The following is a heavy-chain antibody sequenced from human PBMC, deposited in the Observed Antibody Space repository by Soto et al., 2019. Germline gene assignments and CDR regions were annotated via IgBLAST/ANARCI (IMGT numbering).Heavy chain of an antibody. CDR3: ARAPIVVVPAATPYGMDV. CDR1: GGSISSGDYY. Sequence: LSLTCTVSGGSISSGDYYWSWIRQPPGKGLEWIGYIYYSGSTYYNPSLKSRVTISVDTSKNQFSLKLSSVTAADTAVYYCARAPIVVVPAATPYGMDVWGQGTTVTVSS. D-gene: IGHD2-2*01. V-gene: IGHV4-30-4*01. CDR2: IYYSGST. J-gene: IGHJ6*02.